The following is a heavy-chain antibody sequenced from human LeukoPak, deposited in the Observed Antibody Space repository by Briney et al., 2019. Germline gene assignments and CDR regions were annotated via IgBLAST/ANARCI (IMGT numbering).Heavy chain of an antibody. J-gene: IGHJ4*02. V-gene: IGHV1-3*01. D-gene: IGHD3-10*01. CDR1: GYTFTSYA. CDR3: ARGYGSGSYPLDY. CDR2: INAGNGNT. Sequence: ASVKVSCKASGYTFTSYAMHWVRQAPGQRLEWMGWINAGNGNTKYSQKFQGRVTITRDTSTSTAYMELRSLRSDDTAVYYCARGYGSGSYPLDYWGQGTLVTVSS.